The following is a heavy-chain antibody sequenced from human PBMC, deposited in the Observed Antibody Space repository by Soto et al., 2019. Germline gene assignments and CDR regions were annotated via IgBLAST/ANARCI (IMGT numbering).Heavy chain of an antibody. CDR2: IYYSGST. CDR1: GGSISSSSYY. J-gene: IGHJ6*02. Sequence: PSETLSLTCTVSGGSISSSSYYWGWIRQPPGKGLEWIGSIYYSGSTYYNPSLKSRVTISVDTSKNQFSLKLSSVTAADTAVYYCARVLGFLEWLRKENYYYGMDVWGQGTTVTVSS. V-gene: IGHV4-39*01. CDR3: ARVLGFLEWLRKENYYYGMDV. D-gene: IGHD3-3*01.